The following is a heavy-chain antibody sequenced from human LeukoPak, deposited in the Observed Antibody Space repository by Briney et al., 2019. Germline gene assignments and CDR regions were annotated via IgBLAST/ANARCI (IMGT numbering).Heavy chain of an antibody. J-gene: IGHJ4*02. Sequence: QSGGSLRLSCAASGFTFSTYGLHWVRQAPGKGLEWVAFIRYDGSNKYYADSVKGRFTISRDNSKNTLYLQMNSLRAEDTAVYYCARGEVRDYYDSSGYYSPFDYWGQGTLVTVSS. D-gene: IGHD3-22*01. CDR3: ARGEVRDYYDSSGYYSPFDY. V-gene: IGHV3-30*02. CDR1: GFTFSTYG. CDR2: IRYDGSNK.